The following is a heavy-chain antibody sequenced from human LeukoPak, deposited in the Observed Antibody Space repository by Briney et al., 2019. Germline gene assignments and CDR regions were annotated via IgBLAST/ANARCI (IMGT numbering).Heavy chain of an antibody. V-gene: IGHV3-11*04. Sequence: GGSLRLSCAASGFTFSDYYMNWVRQAPGKGLEWVSYISSGSTTIYHADSVKGRFTISRDNAKNSLFLQMNSLRAEDTAVYYCARHEADTAMAYWGQGTLVTVSS. CDR1: GFTFSDYY. D-gene: IGHD5-18*01. J-gene: IGHJ4*02. CDR3: ARHEADTAMAY. CDR2: ISSGSTTI.